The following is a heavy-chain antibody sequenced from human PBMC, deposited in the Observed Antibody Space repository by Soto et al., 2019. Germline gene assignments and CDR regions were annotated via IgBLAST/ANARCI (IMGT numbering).Heavy chain of an antibody. V-gene: IGHV3-23*01. CDR3: VKGGWLDF. Sequence: GGSLRLSCAASGFTFNTFEMSWVRQAPGRGLEWVSFISDDSSRTYYADAVKGRFTISRDNSKYTLYLQMNSLTAEDTAVYACVKGGWLDFWGQGPLVTVSS. J-gene: IGHJ5*01. D-gene: IGHD3-16*01. CDR1: GFTFNTFE. CDR2: ISDDSSRT.